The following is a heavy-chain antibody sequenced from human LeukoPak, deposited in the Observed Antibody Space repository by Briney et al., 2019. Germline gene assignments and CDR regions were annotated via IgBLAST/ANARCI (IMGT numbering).Heavy chain of an antibody. V-gene: IGHV3-30-3*01. D-gene: IGHD3-9*01. CDR1: GFAFSSYA. Sequence: GRSLRLSCAASGFAFSSYAMHWVRQAPGKGLEWVAVISYDGSNKYYADSVKGRFTISRDNSKNTLYLQMNSLRAEDTAVYYCARDGYDILTGYPYYGMDVWGQGTTVTVSS. CDR3: ARDGYDILTGYPYYGMDV. CDR2: ISYDGSNK. J-gene: IGHJ6*02.